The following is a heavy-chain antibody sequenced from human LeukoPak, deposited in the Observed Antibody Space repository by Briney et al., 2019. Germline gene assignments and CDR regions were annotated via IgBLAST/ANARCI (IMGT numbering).Heavy chain of an antibody. V-gene: IGHV3-74*03. CDR3: ARSKSWYSTDAFGI. J-gene: IGHJ3*02. CDR2: INGDGSNT. D-gene: IGHD2-15*01. Sequence: GGSLRLSCAASGFTFSSHWMHWVRQAPGKGLVWVSRINGDGSNTTYADSVKGRFTISRDNAKNTLYLQMNSLRAEDKAVYHCARSKSWYSTDAFGIWGQGTMVTVSS. CDR1: GFTFSSHW.